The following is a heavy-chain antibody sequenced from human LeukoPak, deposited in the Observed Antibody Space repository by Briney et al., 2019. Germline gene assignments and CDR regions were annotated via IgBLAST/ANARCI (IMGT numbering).Heavy chain of an antibody. Sequence: GASVKVSCKASGYTFTSYGISWVRQAPGQGLEWMGWISAYNGNTNYAQKLQGRVTMTEDTSTDTAYMELSSLRSEDTAVYYCATNSITMVRGVSPNWFDPWGQGTLVTVSS. J-gene: IGHJ5*02. CDR2: ISAYNGNT. D-gene: IGHD3-10*01. CDR3: ATNSITMVRGVSPNWFDP. CDR1: GYTFTSYG. V-gene: IGHV1-18*01.